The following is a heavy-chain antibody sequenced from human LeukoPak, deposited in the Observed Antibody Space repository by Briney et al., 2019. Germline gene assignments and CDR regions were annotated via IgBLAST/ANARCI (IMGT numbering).Heavy chain of an antibody. CDR3: ARAAEMATIYYFDY. Sequence: GASVNVSCKASGGTFSSYAISWVRQAPGQGLEWMGGIIPIFGTANYAQKFQGRVTITADESTSTAYMELSSLRSEDTAVYYCARAAEMATIYYFDYWGQGTLVTVSS. CDR2: IIPIFGTA. V-gene: IGHV1-69*13. J-gene: IGHJ4*02. D-gene: IGHD5-24*01. CDR1: GGTFSSYA.